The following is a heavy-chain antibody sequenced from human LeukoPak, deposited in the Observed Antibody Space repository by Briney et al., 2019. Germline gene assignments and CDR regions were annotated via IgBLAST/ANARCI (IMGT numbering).Heavy chain of an antibody. V-gene: IGHV3-30*18. D-gene: IGHD3-10*01. CDR1: GFTFSNYG. Sequence: PGGSLRLSCAASGFTFSNYGMHWVRQAPGKGLEWVAVFSYDGGNKYYLDSVKGRFTISRDNSKNILYLQVSSLRPEDTAVYYCAKGRFSMIRGVDYYFDSWGQGTLVTVSS. J-gene: IGHJ4*02. CDR3: AKGRFSMIRGVDYYFDS. CDR2: FSYDGGNK.